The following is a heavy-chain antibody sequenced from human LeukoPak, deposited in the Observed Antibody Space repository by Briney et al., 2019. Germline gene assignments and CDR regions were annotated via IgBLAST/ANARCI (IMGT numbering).Heavy chain of an antibody. CDR2: ITSSRGTI. Sequence: GGSLRLSCAASGFTFSSYSMNWVRQAPGKGLEWVSYITSSRGTISYADSVKGRFTISRDSAKNSLYLQMNSLRAEDTAVYYCARYTSYYYMDVWGKGTTVTVSS. V-gene: IGHV3-48*04. D-gene: IGHD1-14*01. CDR1: GFTFSSYS. CDR3: ARYTSYYYMDV. J-gene: IGHJ6*03.